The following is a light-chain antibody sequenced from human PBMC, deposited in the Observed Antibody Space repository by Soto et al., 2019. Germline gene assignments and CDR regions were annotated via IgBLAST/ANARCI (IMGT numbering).Light chain of an antibody. CDR3: AAWDDSLSVYYV. V-gene: IGLV1-47*02. CDR2: SNN. Sequence: QSVLTQPPSASGTPGQRVTISCSGSSSNIGSNYVYWYQQLPGTAPKLLIYSNNQRPSGVPDRFSGSKSGTSASLAISGLRSEYEADYYCAAWDDSLSVYYVFGTGTKV. CDR1: SSNIGSNY. J-gene: IGLJ1*01.